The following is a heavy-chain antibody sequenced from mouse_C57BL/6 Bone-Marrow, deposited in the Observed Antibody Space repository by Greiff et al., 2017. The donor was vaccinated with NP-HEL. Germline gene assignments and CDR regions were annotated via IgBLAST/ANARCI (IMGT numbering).Heavy chain of an antibody. Sequence: DVMLVESGGDLVKPGGSLKLSCAASGFTFSSYGMSWVRPTPDTRLEWVATISSGGSYTYYPDSVKGRFTISIDNAENTLYLQMSSLKSEDTAMYYCARGKTTIVTTRAMDYWGQGTSVTVSS. V-gene: IGHV5-6*02. D-gene: IGHD2-5*01. CDR2: ISSGGSYT. J-gene: IGHJ4*01. CDR1: GFTFSSYG. CDR3: ARGKTTIVTTRAMDY.